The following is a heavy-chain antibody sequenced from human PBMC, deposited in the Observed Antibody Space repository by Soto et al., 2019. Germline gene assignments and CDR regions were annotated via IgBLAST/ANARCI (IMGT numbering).Heavy chain of an antibody. V-gene: IGHV3-33*01. J-gene: IGHJ1*01. D-gene: IGHD2-8*02. CDR2: TWYDGSTK. CDR3: VREMSGGYYTGGCWYK. CDR1: GFTFNSYG. Sequence: QVQLEESGGGVVQPGRSLRLSCTASGFTFNSYGMHWVRQAPGKGLEWVAVTWYDGSTKFYADSVKGRFTISRDNFKNTLDLQQSRLRVEETAVYYCVREMSGGYYTGGCWYKWGPGTLVTVSA.